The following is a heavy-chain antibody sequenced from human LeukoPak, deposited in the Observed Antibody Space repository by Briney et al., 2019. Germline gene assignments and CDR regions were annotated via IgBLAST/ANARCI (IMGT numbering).Heavy chain of an antibody. Sequence: SETLSLTCTVSGGSISSYYWSWIRQPAGRGLEWIGRIHTSGSTNYNPSLKSRLTVSGDTSKNLFSLRLTSVTAADTAIYYCARDEGSGWYAYWGQGTLVTVSS. D-gene: IGHD6-19*01. CDR2: IHTSGST. J-gene: IGHJ4*02. CDR1: GGSISSYY. V-gene: IGHV4-4*07. CDR3: ARDEGSGWYAY.